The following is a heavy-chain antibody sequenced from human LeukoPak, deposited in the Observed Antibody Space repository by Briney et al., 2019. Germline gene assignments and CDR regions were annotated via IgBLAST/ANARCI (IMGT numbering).Heavy chain of an antibody. Sequence: SGGSLRLSCAASGFTFSSYGMSWVRQAPGKGLEWVANIKQDGSEKYYVDSVKGRFTISRDNAKNSLYLQMNSLRAEDTAVYYCARGKYYFDYWGQGTLVTVSS. CDR3: ARGKYYFDY. CDR1: GFTFSSYG. CDR2: IKQDGSEK. J-gene: IGHJ4*02. V-gene: IGHV3-7*04.